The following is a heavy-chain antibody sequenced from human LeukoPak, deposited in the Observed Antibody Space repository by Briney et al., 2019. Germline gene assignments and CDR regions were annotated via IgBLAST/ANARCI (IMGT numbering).Heavy chain of an antibody. J-gene: IGHJ4*02. CDR1: GYTFTSYG. CDR3: VRDGPITMVRGVMSSTSDY. CDR2: ISAYNGNT. D-gene: IGHD3-10*01. Sequence: GASVKVSCKASGYTFTSYGISWVRQAPGQGLEWMGWISAYNGNTNYAQKLQGRVTMTTDTSTSTAYMELRSLRSDDTAVYYCVRDGPITMVRGVMSSTSDYWGQGTLVTVSS. V-gene: IGHV1-18*01.